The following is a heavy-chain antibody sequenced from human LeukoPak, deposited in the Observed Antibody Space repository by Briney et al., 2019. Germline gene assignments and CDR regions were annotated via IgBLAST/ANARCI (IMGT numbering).Heavy chain of an antibody. J-gene: IGHJ4*02. CDR2: IVGSSSNI. V-gene: IGHV3-48*04. CDR1: GFSFSTYS. Sequence: GGSLRLSCTASGFSFSTYSMNWVRQAPGKRLEWVSYIVGSSSNIYYADSVKGRFTISRDNAKNSLYLQMDSLRAEDTAVYYCATDSPETAAFDYWGQGTLVTVSS. CDR3: ATDSPETAAFDY. D-gene: IGHD1-1*01.